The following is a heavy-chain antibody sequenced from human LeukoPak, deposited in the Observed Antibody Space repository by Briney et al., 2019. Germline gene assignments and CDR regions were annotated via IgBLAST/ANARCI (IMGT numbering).Heavy chain of an antibody. CDR1: GFTVSSNY. J-gene: IGHJ4*02. CDR3: ARSWVPSATKPGDY. Sequence: GGSLRLSCAASGFTVSSNYMSWVRQAPWKGLEWVSVIYSGGSTYYADSVKGRFTISRDNSKNTLYLQMNSLRAEDTAVYYCARSWVPSATKPGDYWGQGTLVTVSS. V-gene: IGHV3-66*01. CDR2: IYSGGST. D-gene: IGHD1-14*01.